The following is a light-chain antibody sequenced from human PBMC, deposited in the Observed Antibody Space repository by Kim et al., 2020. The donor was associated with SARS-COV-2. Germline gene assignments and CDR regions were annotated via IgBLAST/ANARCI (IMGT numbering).Light chain of an antibody. V-gene: IGKV4-1*01. CDR3: QQYSSSPYT. CDR1: QSVLCSSNNKDC. Sequence: DIVMTQSSDSLAVSLGDRATINCKSSQSVLCSSNNKDCLAWYQHKPGQPPKVLIYWASTRESGVPDRFSGSGSGTDFTLTISGLQAEDVGVYYCQQYSSSPYTFGRGTKVDIK. CDR2: WAS. J-gene: IGKJ2*01.